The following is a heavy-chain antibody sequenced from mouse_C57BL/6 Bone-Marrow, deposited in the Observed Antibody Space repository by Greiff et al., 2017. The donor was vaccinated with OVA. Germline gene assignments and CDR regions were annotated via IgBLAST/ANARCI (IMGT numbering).Heavy chain of an antibody. CDR3: TTDWYFDV. CDR1: GFTITDYY. Sequence: VQLQQSGAELVRPGASVKLSCTASGFTITDYYMHWVKQRPEQGLEWIGWIDPAHGDTEYASKFQGKATITADTSSNTAYLQLSSLTSEDTAVYYCTTDWYFDVWGTGTTVTVSA. J-gene: IGHJ1*03. CDR2: IDPAHGDT. V-gene: IGHV14-4*01.